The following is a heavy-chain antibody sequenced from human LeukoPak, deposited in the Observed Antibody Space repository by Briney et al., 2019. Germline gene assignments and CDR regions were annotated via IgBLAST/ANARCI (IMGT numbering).Heavy chain of an antibody. CDR2: INQDGGEK. V-gene: IGHV3-7*01. Sequence: GGSLRLSCAASGFTFSSQWMTWVRQAPGKGLEWVANINQDGGEKHYVDSVKGRFTISRDNAKNSLYLQMNSLRAEDTAVYYCARVTTYSSSWYGDFEYWGQGTLVTVSS. J-gene: IGHJ4*02. CDR3: ARVTTYSSSWYGDFEY. CDR1: GFTFSSQW. D-gene: IGHD6-13*01.